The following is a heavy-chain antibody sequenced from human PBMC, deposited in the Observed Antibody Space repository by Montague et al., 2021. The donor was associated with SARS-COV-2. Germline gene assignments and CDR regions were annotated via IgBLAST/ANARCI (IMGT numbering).Heavy chain of an antibody. V-gene: IGHV3-23*01. CDR2: ISCSGGST. J-gene: IGHJ4*02. Sequence: SLRLSCAVSGFTFSSYAMSWVRQAPGKGLEWVSAISCSGGSTYYADSVKGRFTISRDNSKNTLYLQMNSLRAEDTAVYYCAKGLSSGSYYSSYFDYWGQGTLVTVSS. D-gene: IGHD3-10*01. CDR1: GFTFSSYA. CDR3: AKGLSSGSYYSSYFDY.